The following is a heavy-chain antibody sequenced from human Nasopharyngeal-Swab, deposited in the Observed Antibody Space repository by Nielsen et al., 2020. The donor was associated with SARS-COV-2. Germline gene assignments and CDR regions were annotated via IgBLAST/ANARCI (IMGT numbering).Heavy chain of an antibody. CDR2: ISYDGSNK. D-gene: IGHD3-22*01. CDR1: GFTFNSSA. Sequence: GGSLRLSCAASGFTFNSSAMHWVRQAPGKGLEWVAVISYDGSNKYFADSVKGRFTISRDNSKNTLYLQMNSLRAEDTAVYYCASPPLDSSGYYYGFHYWGRGTLVTVSS. CDR3: ASPPLDSSGYYYGFHY. J-gene: IGHJ4*02. V-gene: IGHV3-30-3*01.